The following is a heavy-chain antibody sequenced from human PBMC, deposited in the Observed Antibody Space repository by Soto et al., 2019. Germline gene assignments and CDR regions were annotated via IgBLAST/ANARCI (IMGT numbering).Heavy chain of an antibody. J-gene: IGHJ5*02. V-gene: IGHV3-23*01. CDR2: ISGSGGST. CDR3: AKDSPVTACPFCWFDP. D-gene: IGHD2-21*02. Sequence: EVQLLESGGGLVQPGGSLRLSCAASGFTFSSYAMSWVRQAPGKGREWVSAISGSGGSTYSADSVKGRFTISRDNSKNTLYLQMNSLRAEDTAVYYCAKDSPVTACPFCWFDPWGQGTLVTVSS. CDR1: GFTFSSYA.